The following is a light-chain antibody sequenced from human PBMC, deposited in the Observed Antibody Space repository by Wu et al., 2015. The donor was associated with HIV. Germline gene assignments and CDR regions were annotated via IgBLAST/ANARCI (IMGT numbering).Light chain of an antibody. V-gene: IGKV3-15*01. CDR3: QQYYDWPPVT. Sequence: EIVMTQSPATLSVSPGERATLSCRASQSVSSNLAWYQQKPGQAPRLLIYGASTRATGTPARFSGSGSGTEFTLTISSLQSEDFAVYFCQQYYDWPPVTFGGGTKVEI. CDR1: QSVSSN. CDR2: GAS. J-gene: IGKJ4*01.